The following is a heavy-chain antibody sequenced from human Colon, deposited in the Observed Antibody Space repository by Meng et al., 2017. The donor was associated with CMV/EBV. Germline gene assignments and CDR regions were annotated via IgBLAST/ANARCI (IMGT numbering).Heavy chain of an antibody. CDR1: GFTFSSYS. CDR2: ISSSSSYI. D-gene: IGHD3-16*01. J-gene: IGHJ4*02. Sequence: GESLKISCAASGFTFSSYSMNWVRQAPGKGLEWVSSISSSSSYIYYADSVKGRFTISRDNAKNSLYLQMNSLRAEDTAVYYCARDMGWPFTGGDYWGQGTLITVSS. CDR3: ARDMGWPFTGGDY. V-gene: IGHV3-21*01.